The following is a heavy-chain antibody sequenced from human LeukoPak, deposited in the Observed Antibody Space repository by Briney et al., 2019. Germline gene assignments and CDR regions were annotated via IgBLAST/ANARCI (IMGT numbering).Heavy chain of an antibody. V-gene: IGHV1-8*01. D-gene: IGHD6-13*01. CDR2: MNPNSGNT. J-gene: IGHJ6*03. CDR3: ARGVGSSSWYLYYYYYYMDV. Sequence: ASVKVSCKASGYTLTSYDINWVRQATGQGLEWMGWMNPNSGNTGYAQKFQGRVTMTRNTSISTAYMELSSLRSEDTAVYYCARGVGSSSWYLYYYYYYMDVWGKGTTVTVSS. CDR1: GYTLTSYD.